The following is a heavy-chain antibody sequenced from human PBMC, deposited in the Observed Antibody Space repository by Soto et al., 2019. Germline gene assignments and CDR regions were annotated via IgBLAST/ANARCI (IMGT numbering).Heavy chain of an antibody. CDR3: ARHAGYSASWTRYFDY. D-gene: IGHD2-2*01. CDR2: IYYSGST. V-gene: IGHV4-39*01. CDR1: GGSISSNSYY. J-gene: IGHJ4*02. Sequence: XXTLSLPYTVSGGSISSNSYYWGWIRQPPGKGLEWIGSIYYSGSTYYNPSLKSRVTISVDTSKNHVSLKLSSVTAADTAVYYCARHAGYSASWTRYFDYWGQGTLVTVSS.